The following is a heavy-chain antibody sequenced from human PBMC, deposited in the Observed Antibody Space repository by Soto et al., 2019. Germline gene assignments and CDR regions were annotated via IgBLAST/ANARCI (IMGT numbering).Heavy chain of an antibody. CDR1: GLTFSSYA. D-gene: IGHD6-19*01. CDR2: ISGAGGNK. V-gene: IGHV3-30-3*01. CDR3: ARRLTSTVSALGY. Sequence: QVHLVESGGGVVQPGKSLRLSCTASGLTFSSYAVHWVRQAPGKGLEWVSVISGAGGNKYFAESVRGRFMISRDNSKNTVYLQMTRLRHEDTAVYSCARRLTSTVSALGYWGQGTLVTVSS. J-gene: IGHJ4*02.